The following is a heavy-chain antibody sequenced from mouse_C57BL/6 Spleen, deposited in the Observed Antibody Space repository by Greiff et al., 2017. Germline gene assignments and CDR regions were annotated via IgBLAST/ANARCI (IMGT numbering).Heavy chain of an antibody. CDR1: GYSITSGYY. CDR3: ARSHYYGSSYVEAMDY. CDR2: ISYDGSN. J-gene: IGHJ4*01. Sequence: ESGPGLVKPSQSLSLTCSVTGYSITSGYYWNWIRQFPGNKLEWMGYISYDGSNNYNPSLKNRISITRDTSKNQFFLKLNSVTTEDTATYYCARSHYYGSSYVEAMDYWGQGTSVTVSS. V-gene: IGHV3-6*01. D-gene: IGHD1-1*01.